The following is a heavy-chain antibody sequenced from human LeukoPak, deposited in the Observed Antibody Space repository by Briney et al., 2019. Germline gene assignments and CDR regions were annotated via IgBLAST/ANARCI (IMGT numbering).Heavy chain of an antibody. CDR2: INPSGGST. D-gene: IGHD3-10*01. V-gene: IGHV1-46*01. Sequence: GASVKVSCKASGYTFTSYYIHWVRQAPGQGLEWMGLINPSGGSTNYAQKFQGRVTLTRDTSTSTVYMELSSLRSEDAAEYFCARDPGYGSGSYYDYYYYYMDVWGKGTTVTISS. CDR3: ARDPGYGSGSYYDYYYYYMDV. CDR1: GYTFTSYY. J-gene: IGHJ6*03.